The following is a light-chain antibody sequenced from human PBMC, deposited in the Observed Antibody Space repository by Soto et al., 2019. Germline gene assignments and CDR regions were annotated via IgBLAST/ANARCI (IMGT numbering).Light chain of an antibody. J-gene: IGKJ2*01. CDR1: QNVNNY. CDR2: DAS. CDR3: QQRLSSYT. V-gene: IGKV3-11*01. Sequence: DIVLTQSPATLSLSPGDRATLSCRASQNVNNYLAWYQQKPGQAPRLLIYDASNRATGLPARFSGSGSGTDFTLTISSLEPEDFAIYYCQQRLSSYTFGQGTRLEIK.